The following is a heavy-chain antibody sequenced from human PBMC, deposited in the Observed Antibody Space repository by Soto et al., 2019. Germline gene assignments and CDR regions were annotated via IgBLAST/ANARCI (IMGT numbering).Heavy chain of an antibody. V-gene: IGHV4-39*07. CDR3: ARVSVILTGYYIRREYYFDY. CDR2: INHSGST. D-gene: IGHD3-9*01. J-gene: IGHJ4*02. CDR1: GGSISSSSYY. Sequence: SETLSLTCTVSGGSISSSSYYWGWIRQPPGKGLEWIGEINHSGSTNYNPSLKSRVTISVDTSKNQFSLKLSSVTAADTAVYYCARVSVILTGYYIRREYYFDYWGQGTLVTVSS.